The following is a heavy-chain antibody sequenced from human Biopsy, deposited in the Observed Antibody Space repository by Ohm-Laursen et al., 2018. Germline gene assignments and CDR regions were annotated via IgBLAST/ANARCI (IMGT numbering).Heavy chain of an antibody. CDR3: ARWTPEYDSSRYYLDAFDI. J-gene: IGHJ3*02. CDR2: IYSSGST. D-gene: IGHD3-22*01. CDR1: GASITSYY. V-gene: IGHV4-4*07. Sequence: GTLSLTWTVSGASITSYYWSWIRQPAGKGLEWIGRIYSSGSTNYNPSLKSRVTLSMDTSKRQFSLKLSFVTAADTAVYYCARWTPEYDSSRYYLDAFDIWGQGTKVTVSS.